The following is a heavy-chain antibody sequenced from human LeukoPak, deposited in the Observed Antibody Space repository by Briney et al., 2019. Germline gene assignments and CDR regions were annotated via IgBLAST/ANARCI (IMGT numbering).Heavy chain of an antibody. Sequence: RASLRLSCAASGFTFSSYAMSWVRQAPGKGLEWVSAISGSGGSTYYADSVKGRFTISRDNSKNTLYLQMNSLRAEDTAVYYCAKVAGAVADEGDFDYWGQGTLVTVSS. CDR3: AKVAGAVADEGDFDY. V-gene: IGHV3-23*01. D-gene: IGHD6-19*01. CDR2: ISGSGGST. J-gene: IGHJ4*02. CDR1: GFTFSSYA.